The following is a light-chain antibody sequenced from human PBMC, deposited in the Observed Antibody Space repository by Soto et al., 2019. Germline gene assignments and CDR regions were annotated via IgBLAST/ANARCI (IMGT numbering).Light chain of an antibody. CDR3: HQCSYSPLT. Sequence: EIVLTQSPGTLSLSPGERATLSCRASQTVTNNYLAWYQQKPGQAPRLLIYDASRRATGIPDRFSGSGSGTDFTLTISRLEPEDFAVYYCHQCSYSPLTFGGGTKVEI. J-gene: IGKJ4*01. V-gene: IGKV3-20*01. CDR2: DAS. CDR1: QTVTNNY.